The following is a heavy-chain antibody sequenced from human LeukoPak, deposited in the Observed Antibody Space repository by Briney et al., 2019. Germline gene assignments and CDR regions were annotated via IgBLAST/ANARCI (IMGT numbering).Heavy chain of an antibody. V-gene: IGHV3-23*01. CDR3: AKGAGATIDYYYYMDV. CDR2: ISGSGGST. CDR1: GFTFSSYA. Sequence: GESLKISCAASGFTFSSYAMSWVRQAPGKGLEWVSAISGSGGSTYYADSVKGRFTISRDNSKNTLYLQMNSLRAEDTAVYYCAKGAGATIDYYYYMDVWGKGTTVTVSS. J-gene: IGHJ6*03. D-gene: IGHD1-26*01.